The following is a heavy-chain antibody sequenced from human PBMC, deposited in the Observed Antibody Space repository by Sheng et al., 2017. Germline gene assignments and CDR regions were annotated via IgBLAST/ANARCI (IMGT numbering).Heavy chain of an antibody. CDR1: GGSFSGYY. Sequence: QVQLQQWGAGLLKPSETLSLTCAVYGGSFSGYYWSWIRQPPGKGLEWIGEINHSGSTNYNPSLKSRVTISVDTSKNQFSLKLSSVTAADTAVYYCARGAKWAARHNWFDPWGQGTLVTVSS. CDR3: ARGAKWAARHNWFDP. D-gene: IGHD6-6*01. J-gene: IGHJ5*02. V-gene: IGHV4-34*01. CDR2: INHSGST.